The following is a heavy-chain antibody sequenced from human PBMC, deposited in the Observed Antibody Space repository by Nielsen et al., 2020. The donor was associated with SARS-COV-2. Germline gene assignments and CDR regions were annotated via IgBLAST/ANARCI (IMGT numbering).Heavy chain of an antibody. J-gene: IGHJ6*02. CDR3: ATERGYYGMDV. V-gene: IGHV3-74*01. Sequence: GESLKISCAASGFTFSTYGMNWVRQAPGKGLAWVAHINSDGSRTTYADSVKGRFTISRDNTENTLYLQMNSLRAEDTAVYYCATERGYYGMDVWGQGTTVTVSS. CDR1: GFTFSTYG. CDR2: INSDGSRT. D-gene: IGHD3-10*01.